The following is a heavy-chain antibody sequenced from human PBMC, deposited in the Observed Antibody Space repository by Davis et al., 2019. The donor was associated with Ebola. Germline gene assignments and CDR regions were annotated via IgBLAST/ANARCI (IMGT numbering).Heavy chain of an antibody. CDR3: AGYYGSGSYYNPLDY. J-gene: IGHJ4*02. Sequence: PSETLSLTCAASGFTFSSYSMNWVRQAPGKGLEWVSSISSSSSYIYYADSVKGRFTISRDNAKNSLYLQMNSLRAEDTAVYYCAGYYGSGSYYNPLDYWGQGTLVTVSS. V-gene: IGHV3-21*01. CDR2: ISSSSSYI. CDR1: GFTFSSYS. D-gene: IGHD3-10*01.